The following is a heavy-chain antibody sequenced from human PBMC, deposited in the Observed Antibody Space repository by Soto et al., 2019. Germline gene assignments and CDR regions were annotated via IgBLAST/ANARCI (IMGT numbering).Heavy chain of an antibody. J-gene: IGHJ5*02. Sequence: XXTXTXSGGSISSGGYYWSWIRQHPGKGLEWIGYIYYSGSTYYNPSLKSRVTISVDTSKNQFSLKLSSVTAADTAVYYCARDLYGVTGAVLRFDPWGQGTLVTVSS. CDR2: IYYSGST. CDR3: ARDLYGVTGAVLRFDP. CDR1: GGSISSGGYY. V-gene: IGHV4-31*03. D-gene: IGHD4-17*01.